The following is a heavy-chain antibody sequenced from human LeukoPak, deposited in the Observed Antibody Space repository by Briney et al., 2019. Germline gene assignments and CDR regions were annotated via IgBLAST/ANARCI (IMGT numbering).Heavy chain of an antibody. CDR1: GFTFSSYG. CDR2: ISGSGGST. CDR3: AKDFTYGDIRVEFDY. D-gene: IGHD4-17*01. Sequence: GGSLRLSCAASGFTFSSYGMNWVRQAPGKGLEWVSAISGSGGSTYYADSVKGRFTISRDNSKNTLYLQMNSLRAEDTAVYYCAKDFTYGDIRVEFDYWGQGTLVTVSS. J-gene: IGHJ4*02. V-gene: IGHV3-23*01.